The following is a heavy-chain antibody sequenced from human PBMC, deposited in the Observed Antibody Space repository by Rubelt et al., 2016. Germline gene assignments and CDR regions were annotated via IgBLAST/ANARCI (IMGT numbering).Heavy chain of an antibody. CDR3: ARVGFYYDSGSYVD. CDR2: INPRGGST. Sequence: QVQLAQSGAEVKKPGASVKVSCKASGYTFTSYYTHWVRQAPGQGLEWMGIINPRGGSTTYVQKFQGIVTMTRDTSTGTVYMDLSSLRCEDTAVYYCARVGFYYDSGSYVDWGQGTLVTVSS. V-gene: IGHV1-46*01. CDR1: GYTFTSYY. J-gene: IGHJ4*02. D-gene: IGHD3-10*01.